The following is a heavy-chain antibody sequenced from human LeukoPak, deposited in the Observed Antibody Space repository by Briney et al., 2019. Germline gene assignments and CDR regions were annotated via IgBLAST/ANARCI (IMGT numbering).Heavy chain of an antibody. J-gene: IGHJ4*02. CDR1: GFTVSSNY. CDR3: ARAQRYTSGWYFDY. Sequence: GGSLRLSCAASGFTVSSNYMSWVRQAPGKGLEWVAVIWYDGSNKYYADSVKGRFTISRDNSKNTLYLQMNSLRAEDTAVYYCARAQRYTSGWYFDYWGQGTLVTVSS. D-gene: IGHD6-19*01. CDR2: IWYDGSNK. V-gene: IGHV3-33*08.